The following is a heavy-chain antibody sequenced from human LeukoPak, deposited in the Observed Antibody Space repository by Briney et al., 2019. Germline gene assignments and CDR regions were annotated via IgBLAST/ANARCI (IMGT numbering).Heavy chain of an antibody. CDR3: ARDWSTAMVTGGDFDY. V-gene: IGHV3-7*01. Sequence: LSGGSLRLSCAASGFTFSSYWMSWVHQAPGKGLEWVANIKQDGSEKYYVDSVKGRFTISRDNAKNSLYLQMNSLRAEDTAVYYCARDWSTAMVTGGDFDYWGQGTLVTVSS. CDR2: IKQDGSEK. D-gene: IGHD5-18*01. CDR1: GFTFSSYW. J-gene: IGHJ4*02.